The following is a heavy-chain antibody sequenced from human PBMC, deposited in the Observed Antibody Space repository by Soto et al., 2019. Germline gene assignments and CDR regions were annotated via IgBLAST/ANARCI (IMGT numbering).Heavy chain of an antibody. V-gene: IGHV4-31*03. CDR2: IYYSGNT. CDR3: ARGSIKTLYGLDV. D-gene: IGHD1-20*01. Sequence: SETLSLTCTVSDNSIRTGGYYWSWIRHHPGKGLEWLGYIYYSGNTYYNPSLQSRVLISIDMSRNHFSLKLNSVTAADAAVYYCARGSIKTLYGLDVWGQGTTVTSP. J-gene: IGHJ6*02. CDR1: DNSIRTGGYY.